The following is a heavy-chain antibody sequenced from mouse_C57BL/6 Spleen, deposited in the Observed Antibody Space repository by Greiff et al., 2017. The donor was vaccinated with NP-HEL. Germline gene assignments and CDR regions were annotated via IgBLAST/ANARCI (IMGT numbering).Heavy chain of an antibody. CDR2: IYPGDGDT. V-gene: IGHV1-82*01. CDR3: ARIAYYYGSSYPLFDV. CDR1: GYAFSSSW. J-gene: IGHJ1*03. Sequence: QVQLKESGPELVKPGASVKISCKASGYAFSSSWMNWVKQRPGKGLEWIGRIYPGDGDTNYNGKFKGKATLTADKSSSTAYMQLSSLTSEDSAVYFCARIAYYYGSSYPLFDVWGTGTTVTVSS. D-gene: IGHD1-1*01.